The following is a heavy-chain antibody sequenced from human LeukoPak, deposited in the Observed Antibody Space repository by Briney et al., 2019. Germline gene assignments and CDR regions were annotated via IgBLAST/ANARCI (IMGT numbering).Heavy chain of an antibody. V-gene: IGHV4-39*01. J-gene: IGHJ6*03. CDR3: ARLLFSSSSGYYYYMDV. CDR1: GGSISSSSYY. CDR2: VYYSGST. D-gene: IGHD6-6*01. Sequence: SETLSLTCTVSGGSISSSSYYWGWIRQPPGKGLEWIGSVYYSGSTYYNPSLKSRVTLSVDTSKNQFSLKLSSVTAADTAVYYCARLLFSSSSGYYYYMDVWGKGTTVTVSS.